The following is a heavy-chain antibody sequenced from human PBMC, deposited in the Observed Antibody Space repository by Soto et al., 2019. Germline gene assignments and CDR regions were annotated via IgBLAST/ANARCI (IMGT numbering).Heavy chain of an antibody. CDR2: IYYSGST. V-gene: IGHV4-39*01. D-gene: IGHD6-13*01. CDR3: ARQNTYSSSWYVSP. Sequence: SETLSLTCTVSGGSISSSSYYWGWIRQPPGKGLEWIGSIYYSGSTYYNPSLKSRVTISVDTSKNQFSLQLNSVTPEDTAVYYCARQNTYSSSWYVSPWGQGTLVTVSS. CDR1: GGSISSSSYY. J-gene: IGHJ5*02.